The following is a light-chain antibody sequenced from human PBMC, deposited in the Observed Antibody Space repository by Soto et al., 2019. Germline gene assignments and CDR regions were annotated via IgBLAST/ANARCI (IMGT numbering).Light chain of an antibody. J-gene: IGKJ5*01. CDR1: QSLNNY. V-gene: IGKV1-39*01. CDR3: QQTYSIPIT. Sequence: DVQMTQSPSSLPASVGDRVTFTCRASQSLNNYLNWYQQRPGKAPKLLIHAASSLQGGVPLRVSGSGSGTDFTLTVSSLQAEDFATYYCQQTYSIPITFGQGTRLENK. CDR2: AAS.